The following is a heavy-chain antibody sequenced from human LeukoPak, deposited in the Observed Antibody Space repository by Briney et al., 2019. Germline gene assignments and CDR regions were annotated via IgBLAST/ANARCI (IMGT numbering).Heavy chain of an antibody. CDR2: IYAGGTT. J-gene: IGHJ4*02. CDR3: ARAFFPRSSTSCYADY. CDR1: GFTVNSTY. D-gene: IGHD2-2*01. Sequence: PGGSLRLSCAASGFTVNSTYMNWVRQAPGKGLQWVSIIYAGGTTYYADSVKGRFTISRDNSKNTLYLQMNSLRAEDTAVYYCARAFFPRSSTSCYADYWGQGTLVTVSS. V-gene: IGHV3-53*01.